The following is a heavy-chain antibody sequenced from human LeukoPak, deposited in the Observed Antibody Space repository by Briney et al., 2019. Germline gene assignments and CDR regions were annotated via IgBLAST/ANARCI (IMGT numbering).Heavy chain of an antibody. D-gene: IGHD6-19*01. CDR1: GFTFSSYS. J-gene: IGHJ4*02. CDR2: ISSSSSTI. V-gene: IGHV3-48*04. Sequence: GGSLRLSCAASGFTFSSYSMNWVRQAPGKGLEWVSYISSSSSTIYYADSVKGRFTISRDNAKNSLYLQMNSLRAEDTAVYYCARELAVAGTDVDYWGQGTLVTVSS. CDR3: ARELAVAGTDVDY.